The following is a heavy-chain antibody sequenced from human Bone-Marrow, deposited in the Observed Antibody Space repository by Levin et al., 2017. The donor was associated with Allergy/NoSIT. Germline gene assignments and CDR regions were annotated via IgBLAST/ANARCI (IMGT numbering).Heavy chain of an antibody. Sequence: QPGGSLRLSCAASGFTFSSYSMNWVRQAPGKGLEWVSYISSSSGTIYYADSVKGRFTISRDNAMNSLHLQLNGLRDEDTAVYYCARVVRSSGCTNLDYWGQGTLVTVSS. CDR1: GFTFSSYS. J-gene: IGHJ4*02. CDR2: ISSSSGTI. V-gene: IGHV3-48*02. D-gene: IGHD3-22*01. CDR3: ARVVRSSGCTNLDY.